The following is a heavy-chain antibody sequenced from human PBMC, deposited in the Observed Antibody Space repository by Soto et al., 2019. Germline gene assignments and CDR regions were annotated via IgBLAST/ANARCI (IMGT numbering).Heavy chain of an antibody. V-gene: IGHV4-59*01. CDR1: GGSISSYY. Sequence: SETLSLTCTVSGGSISSYYWSWIRQPPGKGLEWIGYIYYSGSTNYNPSLKSRVTISVDTSKNQFSLKLSSVTAADTAVYYCGRVLLSWNYEFDAFDIWGQGTMVTVSS. J-gene: IGHJ3*02. D-gene: IGHD1-7*01. CDR3: GRVLLSWNYEFDAFDI. CDR2: IYYSGST.